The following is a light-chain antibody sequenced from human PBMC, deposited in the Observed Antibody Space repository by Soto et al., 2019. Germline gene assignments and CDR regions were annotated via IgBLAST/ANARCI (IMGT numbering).Light chain of an antibody. V-gene: IGKV3-11*01. CDR1: QSVSSY. CDR2: GAS. CDR3: QPSYSTAQT. J-gene: IGKJ1*01. Sequence: APQCFFTGKSTALCGLASQSVSSYLAWYQQKPGQAPRLLIYGASSRTTGIPDRFSGSGSRTDFTGLRNRQQPEDSATYYWQPSYSTAQTFGQGTKVDIK.